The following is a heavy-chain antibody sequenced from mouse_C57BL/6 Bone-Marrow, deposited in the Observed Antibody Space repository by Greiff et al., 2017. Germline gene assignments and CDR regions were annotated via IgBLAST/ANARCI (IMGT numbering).Heavy chain of an antibody. Sequence: VKVVESGPGLVQPSQSLSITCTVSGFSLTSYGVHWVRQSPGKGLEWLGVIWRGGSTDYNAAFMSRLSITKDNSKSQVFFKMNSLQADDTAIYYCAKRGGYYGGFAYWGQGTLVTVSA. D-gene: IGHD2-3*01. CDR1: GFSLTSYG. J-gene: IGHJ3*01. CDR3: AKRGGYYGGFAY. V-gene: IGHV2-5*01. CDR2: IWRGGST.